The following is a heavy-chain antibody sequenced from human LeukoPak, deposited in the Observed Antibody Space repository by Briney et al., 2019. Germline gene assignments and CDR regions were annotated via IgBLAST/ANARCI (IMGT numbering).Heavy chain of an antibody. Sequence: SSETLSLTCTVSGGSISSYYWSWIRQPPGKGLEWIGYLYYSGSAKYNPSLKSRVTIPVDTSENHFSLKLSSVTAADTAVYYCARKGSGTYSPFDYWGPGTLVTVSS. D-gene: IGHD1-26*01. J-gene: IGHJ4*02. V-gene: IGHV4-59*01. CDR3: ARKGSGTYSPFDY. CDR1: GGSISSYY. CDR2: LYYSGSA.